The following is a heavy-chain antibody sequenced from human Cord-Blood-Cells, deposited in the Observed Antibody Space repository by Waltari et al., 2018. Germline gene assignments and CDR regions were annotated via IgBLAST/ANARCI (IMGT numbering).Heavy chain of an antibody. CDR1: GGSISSSSYY. CDR2: IYYSGST. D-gene: IGHD3-22*01. J-gene: IGHJ4*02. V-gene: IGHV4-39*01. CDR3: ASPGADYYDSSGYLYYFDY. Sequence: QLQLQESGPGLVKPSETLSLTCTVSGGSISSSSYYWGWIRQPPGKGLGWIGSIYYSGSTYYNPYLKSRVTISVDTSKNQFSLKLSSVTAADTAVYYCASPGADYYDSSGYLYYFDYWGQGTLVTVSS.